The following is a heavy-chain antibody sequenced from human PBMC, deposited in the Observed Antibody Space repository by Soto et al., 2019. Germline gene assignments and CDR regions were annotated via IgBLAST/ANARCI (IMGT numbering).Heavy chain of an antibody. CDR3: AKDPRLELRGVDS. CDR1: GYNFGSYA. V-gene: IGHV3-23*01. D-gene: IGHD1-7*01. J-gene: IGHJ4*02. Sequence: DVHLLESGGGLVQPGGSLRLSYVASGYNFGSYAMMWVRQAPGKGLEWISTIGGGGIGSYYADSVKGRFTISRDNSKNTLFLQMNSLRAEDTGVYYCAKDPRLELRGVDSWGQGTQVTVSS. CDR2: IGGGGIGS.